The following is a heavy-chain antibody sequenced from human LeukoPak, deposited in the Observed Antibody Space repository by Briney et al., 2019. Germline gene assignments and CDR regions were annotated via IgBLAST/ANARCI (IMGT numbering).Heavy chain of an antibody. J-gene: IGHJ5*02. V-gene: IGHV4-34*01. CDR1: GGSFSGYY. CDR2: INHSGST. D-gene: IGHD1-26*01. CDR3: ASQYGGATSWFDP. Sequence: SETLSLTCAVYGGSFSGYYWSWIRQPPGKGLEWIGEINHSGSTNYSPSLKSRVTISVDTSKNQFSLKLSSVTAADTAVYYCASQYGGATSWFDPWGQGTLVTVSS.